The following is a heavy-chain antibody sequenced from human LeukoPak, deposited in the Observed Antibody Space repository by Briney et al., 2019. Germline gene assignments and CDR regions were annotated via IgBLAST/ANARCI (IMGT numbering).Heavy chain of an antibody. CDR1: GFIVSSNY. D-gene: IGHD3-10*01. Sequence: PGGSLRLSCAASGFIVSSNYMSWVRQAPGKGLEWVSVIYSGGSAYYADSVKGRFTISRDDSKNTLYLQMNSLRAEDTAAYYCARGGARYGSGSYPNYNWFDPWGQGTLVTVSS. CDR3: ARGGARYGSGSYPNYNWFDP. V-gene: IGHV3-53*01. J-gene: IGHJ5*02. CDR2: IYSGGSA.